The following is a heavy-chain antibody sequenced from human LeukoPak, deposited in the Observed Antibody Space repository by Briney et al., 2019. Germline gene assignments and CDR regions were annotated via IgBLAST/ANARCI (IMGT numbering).Heavy chain of an antibody. V-gene: IGHV3-30*02. Sequence: GGSLRLSCAASGFTFSSYGTHWVRQAPGKGLEWVAFIRYDGSEEYYADSVKGRFTISRDNSKNTLYLQMNSLRVEDTAVYYCAARDFWSGPASDYWGQGTLVTVSS. J-gene: IGHJ4*02. D-gene: IGHD3-3*01. CDR1: GFTFSSYG. CDR3: AARDFWSGPASDY. CDR2: IRYDGSEE.